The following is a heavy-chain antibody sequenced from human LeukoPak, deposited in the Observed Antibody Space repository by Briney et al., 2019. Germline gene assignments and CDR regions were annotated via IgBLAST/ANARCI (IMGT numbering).Heavy chain of an antibody. V-gene: IGHV1-18*01. CDR1: GYTFTSYG. CDR2: ISAYNGNT. CDR3: ARTKQDIVVVPAALRGNWFDP. D-gene: IGHD2-2*02. J-gene: IGHJ5*02. Sequence: ASVTVSCKASGYTFTSYGISWVRQAPGQGLEWMGWISAYNGNTNYAQKLQGRVTMTTDTSTSTAYMELRSLRSDDTAVYYCARTKQDIVVVPAALRGNWFDPWGQGTLVTVSS.